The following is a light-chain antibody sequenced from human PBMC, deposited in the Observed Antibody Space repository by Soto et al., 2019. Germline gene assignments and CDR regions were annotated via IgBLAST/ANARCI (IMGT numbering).Light chain of an antibody. V-gene: IGKV1-5*01. J-gene: IGKJ1*01. CDR1: QSISTR. CDR3: QQYNSKART. CDR2: DAS. Sequence: DIQMSQSPSTLSASVGDRVTITCRASQSISTRLAWYQQKPGNAPKLLIFDASNLESWVPSRFSGSGSGTECPLSIDSLLPDDFATYYCQQYNSKARTFGQGTELDI.